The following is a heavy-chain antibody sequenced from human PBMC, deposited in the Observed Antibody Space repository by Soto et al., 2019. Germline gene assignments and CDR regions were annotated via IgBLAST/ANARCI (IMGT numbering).Heavy chain of an antibody. CDR3: ARVRNISRYCSSTSCSNWFDP. CDR2: INHSGGT. CDR1: GGSFSGYY. Sequence: SETLSLTCAVYGGSFSGYYWRWIRQPPGKGLEWIGEINHSGGTNYNPSLKSRVTISVDTSKNQFSLKLSSVTAADTAVYYCARVRNISRYCSSTSCSNWFDPWGQGTLVTVS. J-gene: IGHJ5*02. D-gene: IGHD2-2*01. V-gene: IGHV4-34*01.